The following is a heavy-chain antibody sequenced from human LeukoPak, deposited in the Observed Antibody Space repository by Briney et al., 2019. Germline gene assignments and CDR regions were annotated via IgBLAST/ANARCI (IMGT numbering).Heavy chain of an antibody. CDR3: ARDLVGWKYYFDY. CDR1: GYTFTGYH. J-gene: IGHJ4*02. D-gene: IGHD2-15*01. CDR2: INPNSGGT. V-gene: IGHV1-2*02. Sequence: ASVKVSCKASGYTFTGYHMHWVRQAPGQGLEWMGWINPNSGGTNYAQKFQGRVTMTRDTSISTAYMELSRLRSDDTAVYYCARDLVGWKYYFDYWGQGTLVTVSS.